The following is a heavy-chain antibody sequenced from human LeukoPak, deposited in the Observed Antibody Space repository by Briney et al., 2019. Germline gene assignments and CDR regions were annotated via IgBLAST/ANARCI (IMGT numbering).Heavy chain of an antibody. CDR1: GYTFTSYY. J-gene: IGHJ3*02. Sequence: ASVKVSCKASGYTFTSYYMHWVRQAPGQGLEWMGIINPSGGSTSYAQKFQGRVTMTRDTSTSTVYMELSSLRSEDTAVYYCARERTRYGSVRAYAFDIWGQGTMVIVSS. CDR3: ARERTRYGSVRAYAFDI. V-gene: IGHV1-46*01. CDR2: INPSGGST. D-gene: IGHD3-10*01.